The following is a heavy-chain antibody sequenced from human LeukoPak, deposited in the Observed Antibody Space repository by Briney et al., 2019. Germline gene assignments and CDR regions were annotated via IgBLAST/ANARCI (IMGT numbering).Heavy chain of an antibody. CDR2: INPSGGST. Sequence: ASVKVSCKASGYTFTSYYMHWVRQAPGQGLEWMGIINPSGGSTSYAQEFQGRVTMTRDTSTSTVYMELSSLRSEDTAVYYCARELEQQLVLDYWGQGTLVTVSS. V-gene: IGHV1-46*03. D-gene: IGHD6-13*01. CDR1: GYTFTSYY. CDR3: ARELEQQLVLDY. J-gene: IGHJ4*02.